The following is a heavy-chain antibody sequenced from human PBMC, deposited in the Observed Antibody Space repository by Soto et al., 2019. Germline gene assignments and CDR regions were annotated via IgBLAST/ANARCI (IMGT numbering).Heavy chain of an antibody. CDR1: RYAFTSYA. J-gene: IGHJ4*02. CDR2: MNPNSGNT. CDR3: ARAGGSYYDFCSGYSTQWDY. D-gene: IGHD3-3*01. V-gene: IGHV1-8*01. Sequence: SVKVTCKAPRYAFTSYAISSARHATGQGLEWMGWMNPNSGNTGYAQKFQGRVTMTRNTSISTAYMELSSLRSEDTAVYYCARAGGSYYDFCSGYSTQWDYWGQGTLVTVSS.